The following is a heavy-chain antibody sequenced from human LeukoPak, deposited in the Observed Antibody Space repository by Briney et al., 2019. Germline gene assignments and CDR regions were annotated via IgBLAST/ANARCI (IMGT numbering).Heavy chain of an antibody. CDR1: GGSISSDSYY. D-gene: IGHD3-3*01. Sequence: PSQTLSLTCTVSGGSISSDSYYWSWIRQPAGKELECLGRIYTSGSTNYNPSLKSRVTISVDTSKNQFSLNLSSVTAADTAKYYCARVKIFGSYQYMDVWGKGTTVTVSS. CDR3: ARVKIFGSYQYMDV. CDR2: IYTSGST. J-gene: IGHJ6*03. V-gene: IGHV4-61*02.